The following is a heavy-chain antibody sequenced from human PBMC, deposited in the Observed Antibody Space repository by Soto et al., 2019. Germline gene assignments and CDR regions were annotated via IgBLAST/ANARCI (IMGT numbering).Heavy chain of an antibody. V-gene: IGHV3-49*05. CDR2: IRSKAYGGTT. J-gene: IGHJ4*02. D-gene: IGHD2-2*01. CDR3: TRLPGVPAAMAYFDY. CDR1: GFTFGDYA. Sequence: NPGGSLRLSCTASGFTFGDYAMSWFRQAPGKGLEWVGFIRSKAYGGTTEYAASVKGRFTISRDDSKSIAYLQMNSLKTEDTAVYYCTRLPGVPAAMAYFDYWGQGTLVTVSS.